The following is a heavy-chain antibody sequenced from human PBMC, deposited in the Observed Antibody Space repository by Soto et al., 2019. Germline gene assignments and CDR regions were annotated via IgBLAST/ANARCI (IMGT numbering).Heavy chain of an antibody. V-gene: IGHV3-23*01. J-gene: IGHJ4*02. CDR3: AKRPLTAAGFDY. CDR2: ITGSGGGT. D-gene: IGHD6-13*01. Sequence: GGSLRLSCASSGFTFSNYAMTWVRQAPGKGLEWVSVITGSGGGTYFVDSVKGRFTISRDNSKNTVYLQMNSLRAEDTAVYYCAKRPLTAAGFDYWGQGTLVTVSS. CDR1: GFTFSNYA.